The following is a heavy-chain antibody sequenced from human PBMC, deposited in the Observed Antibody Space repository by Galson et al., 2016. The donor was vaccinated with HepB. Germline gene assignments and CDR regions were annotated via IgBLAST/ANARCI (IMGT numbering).Heavy chain of an antibody. CDR2: IYYSGST. CDR3: AREPYYASGTYYISTRGYYGMDV. Sequence: TLSLTCTVAGGSISSGGFHWSWLRQHPGKGLEWIGYIYYSGSTYYNPSLKSRVTISEERSKNQVSLKLSSVTAADTAVYYCAREPYYASGTYYISTRGYYGMDVWGKGTTVTVSS. CDR1: GGSISSGGFH. V-gene: IGHV4-31*03. D-gene: IGHD3-10*01. J-gene: IGHJ6*04.